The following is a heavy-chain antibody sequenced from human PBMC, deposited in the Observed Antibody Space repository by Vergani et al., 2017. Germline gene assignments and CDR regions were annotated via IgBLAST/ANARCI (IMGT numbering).Heavy chain of an antibody. D-gene: IGHD1-14*01. CDR1: GGSISSGDHC. Sequence: QVQLQESGPGVVKPSQTLSLTCAVSGGSISSGDHCWTWIRQRPGKGLEWIGYIFYSGTTYDNPSLRSRLTISVDTSQNQFSLKLRSVTAADTAVYYCARGTGYYFDYWGQGTLVTVSS. J-gene: IGHJ4*02. V-gene: IGHV4-31*11. CDR3: ARGTGYYFDY. CDR2: IFYSGTT.